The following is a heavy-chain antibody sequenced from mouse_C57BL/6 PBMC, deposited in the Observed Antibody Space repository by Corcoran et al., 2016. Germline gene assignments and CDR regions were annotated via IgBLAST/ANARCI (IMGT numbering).Heavy chain of an antibody. Sequence: EVQLQQSGPELVKPGASVKISCKASGYTFTDYYMNWVKQSHVKSREWIGDINPNNGGTSYNQKFKGKATLTVDKSSSTAYMELRSLTSEDSAGYYCARWGLRYYYAMDYWGQGTSITVSS. CDR3: ARWGLRYYYAMDY. D-gene: IGHD1-1*01. CDR2: INPNNGGT. CDR1: GYTFTDYY. J-gene: IGHJ4*01. V-gene: IGHV1-26*01.